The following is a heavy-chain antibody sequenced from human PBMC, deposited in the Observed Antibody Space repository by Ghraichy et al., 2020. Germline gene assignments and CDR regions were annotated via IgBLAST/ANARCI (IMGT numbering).Heavy chain of an antibody. CDR1: GGSFSVYF. CDR3: ARVRDYYDSSGYNSGWYFDL. V-gene: IGHV4-34*01. Sequence: SETLSLTCNVFGGSFSVYFWNWIRQPPGKGLEYIGEINHSGSTNYNPSLKSRVTISIDTSKNQFSLKLNSVTAADTAIYYCARVRDYYDSSGYNSGWYFDLWGRGTLVTVS. D-gene: IGHD3-22*01. J-gene: IGHJ2*01. CDR2: INHSGST.